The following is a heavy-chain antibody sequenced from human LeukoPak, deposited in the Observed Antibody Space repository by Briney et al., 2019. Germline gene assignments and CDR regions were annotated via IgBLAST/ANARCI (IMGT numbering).Heavy chain of an antibody. D-gene: IGHD2-2*03. CDR1: GFTFSSYW. J-gene: IGHJ4*02. V-gene: IGHV3-7*01. CDR3: ATMDIGDVFFGDY. Sequence: PGGSLRHSRAACGFTFSSYWMSWVRQAPGKGLEWVANIRQDGGEKYHVDSVKGRFIISRDNAKSSLYLQMNSLRAEDTAVYYCATMDIGDVFFGDYWGQGTLVTVSS. CDR2: IRQDGGEK.